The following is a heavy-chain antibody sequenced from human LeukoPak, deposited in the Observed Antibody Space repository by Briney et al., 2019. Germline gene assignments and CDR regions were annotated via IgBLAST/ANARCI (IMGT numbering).Heavy chain of an antibody. CDR1: GYSISSGYY. J-gene: IGHJ6*03. CDR2: ISHSGST. D-gene: IGHD3-10*01. CDR3: AREGRSNYYGSGSYYNPRSYYYYYMDV. Sequence: SETLSLTCTVSGYSISSGYYWGWIRQPPGKGLKWIGGISHSGSTNYNPSLKSRVTISVDTSKNQFSLKLSSVTAADTAVYYCAREGRSNYYGSGSYYNPRSYYYYYMDVWGKGTTVTISS. V-gene: IGHV4-38-2*02.